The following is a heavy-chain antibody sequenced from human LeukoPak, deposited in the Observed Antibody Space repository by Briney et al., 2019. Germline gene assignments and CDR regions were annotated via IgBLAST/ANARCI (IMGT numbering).Heavy chain of an antibody. CDR1: GDSIGTYY. V-gene: IGHV4-59*01. J-gene: IGHJ4*02. Sequence: PSETLSLTCTVSGDSIGTYYWSWIRRPPGKGLEWIRHVYYAGITDYNPSLQSRVTISVDTSKNQFSLKLSSVTAADTAMYYCARAAYSGSLCYFDFWGQGTQVTVSS. D-gene: IGHD1-26*01. CDR2: VYYAGIT. CDR3: ARAAYSGSLCYFDF.